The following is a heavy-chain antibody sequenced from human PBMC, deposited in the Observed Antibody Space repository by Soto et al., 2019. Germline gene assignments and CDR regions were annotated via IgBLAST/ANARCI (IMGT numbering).Heavy chain of an antibody. V-gene: IGHV3-23*01. CDR2: ISGSGGST. CDR3: AKSKGSRRPTPGYF. D-gene: IGHD3-10*01. CDR1: GFTFSSYA. J-gene: IGHJ4*02. Sequence: GVYLRLSCAASGFTFSSYAMSWVRQAPGKGLEWVSAISGSGGSTYYADSVRGRFTISRDNSKNTLYLQMNSLRAEDTAVYYCAKSKGSRRPTPGYFWGQGTLVTV.